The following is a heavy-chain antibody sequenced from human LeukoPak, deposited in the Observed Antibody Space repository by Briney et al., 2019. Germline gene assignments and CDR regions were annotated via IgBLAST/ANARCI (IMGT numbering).Heavy chain of an antibody. Sequence: PGGSLRLSCAASGFIFSTYSMNWVRQAPGKGLEWVSSISSSSTYMYYADLVKGRFTISRDNAKNSLYLQMNSLRAEDTAVYYCARVGHGSITSCLDYWGQGTLVTVSS. V-gene: IGHV3-21*01. CDR1: GFIFSTYS. CDR2: ISSSSTYM. J-gene: IGHJ4*02. D-gene: IGHD2-2*01. CDR3: ARVGHGSITSCLDY.